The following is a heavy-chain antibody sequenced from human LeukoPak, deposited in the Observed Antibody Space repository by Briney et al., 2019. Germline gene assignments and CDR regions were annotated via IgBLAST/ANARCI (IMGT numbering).Heavy chain of an antibody. D-gene: IGHD1-26*01. Sequence: SETLFLTCTVSGGSVSSGSYYWSWIRQPPGKGLEWIGYIYYSGSTNYNPSLKSRVTISVDTSKNQFSLKLSSVTAADTAVYYCASNLSGSYYNWFDPWGQGTLVTVSS. CDR3: ASNLSGSYYNWFDP. V-gene: IGHV4-61*01. J-gene: IGHJ5*02. CDR1: GGSVSSGSYY. CDR2: IYYSGST.